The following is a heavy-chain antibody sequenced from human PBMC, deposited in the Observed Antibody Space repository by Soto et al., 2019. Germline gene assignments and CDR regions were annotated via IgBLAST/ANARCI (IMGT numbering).Heavy chain of an antibody. D-gene: IGHD1-26*01. Sequence: QVPLVQSGAEVKKSGASVKVSCKPSGYSFSDYFIQWVRQAPGQGLEWVAWINPKTAATNYAKKFQGRVSVTWDTSSTTAYMELTGLRPDDTAVYYCARIKWGLNYYNGMDVWGQGTTVIVSS. CDR3: ARIKWGLNYYNGMDV. J-gene: IGHJ6*02. CDR1: GYSFSDYF. CDR2: INPKTAAT. V-gene: IGHV1-2*02.